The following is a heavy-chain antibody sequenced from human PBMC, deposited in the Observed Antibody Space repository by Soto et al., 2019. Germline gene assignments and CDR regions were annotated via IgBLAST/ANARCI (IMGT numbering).Heavy chain of an antibody. CDR2: ISGSGGST. J-gene: IGHJ6*03. V-gene: IGHV3-23*01. CDR3: AKGNGLRFLEWPYYYYYMDV. CDR1: GFTFSSYA. Sequence: GGSLRLSCAASGFTFSSYAMSWVRQAPGKGLEWVSAISGSGGSTYYADSEKGRFTISRDNSKNTLYLQMNSLRAEDTAVYYCAKGNGLRFLEWPYYYYYMDVWGKGTTVTVSS. D-gene: IGHD3-3*01.